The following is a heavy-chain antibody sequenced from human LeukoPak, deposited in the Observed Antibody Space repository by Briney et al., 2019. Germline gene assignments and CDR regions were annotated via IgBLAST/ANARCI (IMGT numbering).Heavy chain of an antibody. J-gene: IGHJ6*04. CDR2: IIPIFGTA. D-gene: IGHD1-26*01. V-gene: IGHV1-69*01. Sequence: SVKVSCKASGGTFSSYAISWARQAPGQGLEWMGGIIPIFGTANYAQKFQGRVTITADESTSTAYMELSSLRSEDTAVYYCARGEVQPTFDTNNYYYYGMDVWGKGTTVTVSS. CDR3: ARGEVQPTFDTNNYYYYGMDV. CDR1: GGTFSSYA.